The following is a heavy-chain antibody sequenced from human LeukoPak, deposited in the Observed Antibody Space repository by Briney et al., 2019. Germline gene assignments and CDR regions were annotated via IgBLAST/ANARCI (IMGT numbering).Heavy chain of an antibody. CDR1: GFTFSSYG. D-gene: IGHD2/OR15-2a*01. Sequence: PGGSLRLSCAASGFTFSSYGIHWVRQAPGKGLEWVAFIRYDGSNKHYADSVKGRFTISRDNSKNTLYLQMNSLRAEDTAVYYCAKREGNKEPFDYWGQGTLVTVSS. J-gene: IGHJ4*02. CDR3: AKREGNKEPFDY. CDR2: IRYDGSNK. V-gene: IGHV3-30*02.